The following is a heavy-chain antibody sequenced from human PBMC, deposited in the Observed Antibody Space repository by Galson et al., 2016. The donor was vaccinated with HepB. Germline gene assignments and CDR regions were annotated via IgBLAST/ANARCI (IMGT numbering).Heavy chain of an antibody. Sequence: SLRLSCAAAGFTFKNYAMSWVRQAPGKGFEWISATSGGGGDTFYTDSVKGRFTITRDNSNNTLFLQMNSLRAEDTAVYYCAKDGWTAGRPFDSWGQGTLVTVSS. CDR3: AKDGWTAGRPFDS. V-gene: IGHV3-23*01. J-gene: IGHJ4*02. CDR2: TSGGGGDT. D-gene: IGHD6-6*01. CDR1: GFTFKNYA.